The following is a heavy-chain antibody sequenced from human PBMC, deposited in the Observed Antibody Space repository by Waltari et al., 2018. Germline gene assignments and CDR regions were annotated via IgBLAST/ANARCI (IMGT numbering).Heavy chain of an antibody. CDR1: GYTFTGYY. V-gene: IGHV1-2*06. D-gene: IGHD3-22*01. CDR3: ARVNYYDSSGANDY. J-gene: IGHJ4*02. CDR2: INPYSGGT. Sequence: QVQLVQSGAEVKKPGASVKVSCKASGYTFTGYYMHWVRQAPGQGLVWMGRINPYSGGTNDAQKFQGRVTMTRDTSISTADMELSRLRSDDTAVYYCARVNYYDSSGANDYWGQGTLVSVSS.